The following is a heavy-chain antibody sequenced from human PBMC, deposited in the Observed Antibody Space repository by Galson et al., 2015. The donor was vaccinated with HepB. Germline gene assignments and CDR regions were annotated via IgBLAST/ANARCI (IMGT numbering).Heavy chain of an antibody. J-gene: IGHJ6*03. CDR2: IWYDGSNK. CDR3: ARQKYCSGGSCYFPYYMDV. D-gene: IGHD2-15*01. V-gene: IGHV3-33*01. Sequence: SLRLSCAASGFTFSSYGMHWVRQAPGKGLEWVAVIWYDGSNKYYADSVKGRFTISRDNSKNTLYLQMNSLRAEDTAVYYCARQKYCSGGSCYFPYYMDVWGKGTTVTVSS. CDR1: GFTFSSYG.